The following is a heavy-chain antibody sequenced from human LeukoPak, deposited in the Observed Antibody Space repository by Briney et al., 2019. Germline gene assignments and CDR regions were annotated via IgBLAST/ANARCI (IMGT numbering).Heavy chain of an antibody. CDR2: MYHSGST. J-gene: IGHJ4*02. Sequence: SETLSLTCSVSGYSITSGFYWGWIRQTPGKALEWIGSMYHSGSTYYNPSLESRVTLSVDTSRNQFSLKLTSVTAADTALYFCARDGGGRLDYYFAFWGRGSRVTVS. CDR3: ARDGGGRLDYYFAF. V-gene: IGHV4-38-2*02. CDR1: GYSITSGFY. D-gene: IGHD3/OR15-3a*01.